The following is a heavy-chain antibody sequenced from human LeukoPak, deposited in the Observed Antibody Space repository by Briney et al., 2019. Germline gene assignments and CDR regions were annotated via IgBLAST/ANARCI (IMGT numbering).Heavy chain of an antibody. J-gene: IGHJ6*03. D-gene: IGHD6-13*01. CDR1: GGSISSSSYY. Sequence: SETLSLTCTVSGGSISSSSYYWGWIRQPPGKGLEWIGYIYTSGSTNYNPSLKSRVTISVDTSKNQFSLKLSSVTAADTAVYYCARGSSSWYGYYYYYMDVWGKGTTVTVSS. CDR3: ARGSSSWYGYYYYYMDV. V-gene: IGHV4-61*05. CDR2: IYTSGST.